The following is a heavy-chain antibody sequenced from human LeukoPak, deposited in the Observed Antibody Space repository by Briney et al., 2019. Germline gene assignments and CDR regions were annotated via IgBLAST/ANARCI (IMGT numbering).Heavy chain of an antibody. CDR2: ISGSGGST. CDR3: AKAMVRGVITLSNFDY. J-gene: IGHJ4*02. V-gene: IGHV3-23*01. Sequence: GGSLRLSCAASGFTFSSYAMSWVRQAPGKGLEWVSAISGSGGSTYYADSVKGRFTISRDNSKNTLYLQMNSLRAEDTALYYCAKAMVRGVITLSNFDYWGQGTLVTVSS. D-gene: IGHD3-10*01. CDR1: GFTFSSYA.